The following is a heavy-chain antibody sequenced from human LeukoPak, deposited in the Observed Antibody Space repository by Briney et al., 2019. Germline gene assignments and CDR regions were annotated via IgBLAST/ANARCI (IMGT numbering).Heavy chain of an antibody. J-gene: IGHJ4*02. V-gene: IGHV1-24*01. CDR2: FDPEDGET. CDR3: ATLYSSVDY. CDR1: GYTLTELS. D-gene: IGHD5-18*01. Sequence: ASVKVSCKVSGYTLTELSMHWVRQAPGKGLEWMGGFDPEDGETIYAQKFQGRVTVTEDTSTDTAYMELSSLRSEDTAVYYCATLYSSVDYWGQGTLVTVSS.